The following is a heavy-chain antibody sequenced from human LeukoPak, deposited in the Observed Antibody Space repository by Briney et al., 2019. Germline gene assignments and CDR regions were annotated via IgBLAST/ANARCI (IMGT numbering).Heavy chain of an antibody. J-gene: IGHJ4*02. CDR1: GFTFSSYW. CDR2: IKQDGSVK. CDR3: ASRTRGYSGYDSETDY. V-gene: IGHV3-7*01. D-gene: IGHD5-12*01. Sequence: GSLRLSCAASGFTFSSYWMSWVRQAPGKGLEWVANIKQDGSVKYYVDPVKGRFTISRDNAKNSLYLQMNSLRAEDTAVYYCASRTRGYSGYDSETDYWGQGTLVTVSS.